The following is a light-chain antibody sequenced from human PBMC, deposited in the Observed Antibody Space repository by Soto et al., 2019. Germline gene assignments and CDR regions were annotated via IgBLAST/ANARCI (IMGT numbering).Light chain of an antibody. J-gene: IGKJ1*01. CDR3: QQYGSSPRT. V-gene: IGKV3-20*01. CDR1: QTVTSNY. Sequence: EIVLTQSPGTLSLSPGERATLSCRASQTVTSNYLAWYQQKPGQAPRLLIYGASGRATGIPDRFSGSGSGTDFTLTISRVEPEDFAVYYCQQYGSSPRTFGHGTRWIS. CDR2: GAS.